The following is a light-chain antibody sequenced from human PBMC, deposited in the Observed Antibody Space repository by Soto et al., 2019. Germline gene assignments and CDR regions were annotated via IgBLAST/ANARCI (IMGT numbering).Light chain of an antibody. J-gene: IGLJ1*01. Sequence: QSVLTQPASVSGSPGQSITISCTGTSNDIRAYSFVSWYQQHPGKAPRLLIYDVYNRPSTVSARFSGSKSGDTASLTISGLQPEDEADYYCSSYTTSNTRQIVFGTGTKLTVL. CDR2: DVY. V-gene: IGLV2-14*03. CDR1: SNDIRAYSF. CDR3: SSYTTSNTRQIV.